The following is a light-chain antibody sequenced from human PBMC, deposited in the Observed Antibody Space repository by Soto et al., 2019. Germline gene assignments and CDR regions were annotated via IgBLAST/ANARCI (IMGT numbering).Light chain of an antibody. V-gene: IGKV1-39*01. CDR3: QVSDATWT. CDR2: AAS. J-gene: IGKJ1*01. CDR1: QSISSY. Sequence: IQMTQSPSSLSASVGDRVTITCRASQSISSYLNWYQQKPGKAPKLLIYAASSLQSGVPSRFSGSGSGTDFTLTISSLQPEDFATYYCQVSDATWTFGQGTKVEIK.